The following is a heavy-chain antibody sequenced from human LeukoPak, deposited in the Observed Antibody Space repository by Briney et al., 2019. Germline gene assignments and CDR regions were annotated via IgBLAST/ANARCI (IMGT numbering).Heavy chain of an antibody. CDR2: ISAYNGNT. CDR3: ARDRSRWLQFDY. D-gene: IGHD5-24*01. V-gene: IGHV1-18*01. J-gene: IGHJ4*02. Sequence: ASVKVSCTASGYTFTSYGISWVRQAPGQGLEWMGWISAYNGNTNYAQKLQGRVTMTTDTSTSTAYMELRSLRSDDTAVYYCARDRSRWLQFDYWGQGTLVTVSS. CDR1: GYTFTSYG.